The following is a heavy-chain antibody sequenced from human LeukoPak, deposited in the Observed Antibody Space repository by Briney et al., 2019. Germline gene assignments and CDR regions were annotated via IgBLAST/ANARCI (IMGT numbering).Heavy chain of an antibody. J-gene: IGHJ6*02. V-gene: IGHV4-34*01. Sequence: SETLSPTCAVYGGSFSGYYWSWIRQPPGKGLEWIGEINHSGSTNYNPSLKSRVTISVDTSKNQFSLKLSSVTAADTAVYYCARSRTNPSGEVRGSDYYYYGMDVWGQGTTVTVSS. CDR2: INHSGST. CDR1: GGSFSGYY. CDR3: ARSRTNPSGEVRGSDYYYYGMDV. D-gene: IGHD3-10*01.